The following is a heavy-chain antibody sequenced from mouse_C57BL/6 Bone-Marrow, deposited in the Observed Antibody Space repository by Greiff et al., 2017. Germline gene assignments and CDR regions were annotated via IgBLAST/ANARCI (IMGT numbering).Heavy chain of an antibody. V-gene: IGHV5-6*01. J-gene: IGHJ4*01. Sequence: EVKVVESGGDLVKPAGSLKLSCAASGFTFSSYGMSWVRQTPDKRLEWVATISSGGSYTYYPDSVKGRFTISRDNAKNTLYLQMSSLKSEDTAMYYCARLAGYYAMDYWGQGTSVTVSS. D-gene: IGHD3-3*01. CDR1: GFTFSSYG. CDR3: ARLAGYYAMDY. CDR2: ISSGGSYT.